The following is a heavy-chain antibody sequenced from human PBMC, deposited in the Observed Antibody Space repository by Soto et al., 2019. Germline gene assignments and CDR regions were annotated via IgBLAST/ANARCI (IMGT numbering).Heavy chain of an antibody. V-gene: IGHV3-49*03. CDR1: GFTFGDYA. J-gene: IGHJ5*02. CDR2: IRSKAYGGTT. Sequence: GGSLRLSCTASGFTFGDYAMSWFRQAPGKGLEWVGFIRSKAYGGTTEYAASVKGRFTISRDDSKSIAYLQMNSLKTEDTAVYYCTREHYYGSGSYFGWPPGFDPWRQGTPVTVSS. CDR3: TREHYYGSGSYFGWPPGFDP. D-gene: IGHD3-10*01.